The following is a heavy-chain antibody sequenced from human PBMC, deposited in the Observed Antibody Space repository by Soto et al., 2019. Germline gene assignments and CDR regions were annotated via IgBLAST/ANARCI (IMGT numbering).Heavy chain of an antibody. CDR1: GYTYTSYY. V-gene: IGHV1-46*01. D-gene: IGHD6-19*01. CDR3: AGEWLVHLFIDY. Sequence: GASVKVSCKASGYTYTSYYMHWVRQAPGQGLEWMGIINPSGGSTSYAQKFQGRVTMTRDTSTSTVYMELSSLRSEDTVVYYCAGEWLVHLFIDYGGQGTLVTVSS. J-gene: IGHJ4*02. CDR2: INPSGGST.